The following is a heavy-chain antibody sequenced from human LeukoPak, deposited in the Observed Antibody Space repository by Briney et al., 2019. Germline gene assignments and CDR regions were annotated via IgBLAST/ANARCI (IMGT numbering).Heavy chain of an antibody. CDR2: VDHTGST. J-gene: IGHJ6*03. V-gene: IGHV4-59*01. D-gene: IGHD1-1*01. CDR3: ARGRVSSSTWYSTYYYYFYMDV. CDR1: DDSITMYY. Sequence: SETLSLTCSVSDDSITMYYWTWIRQPSGKGLEWIGYVDHTGSTNFNPSLNGRVSISRDTTKNLFSLRLRSVTAADTAVYFCARGRVSSSTWYSTYYYYFYMDVWGKGTTVTVSS.